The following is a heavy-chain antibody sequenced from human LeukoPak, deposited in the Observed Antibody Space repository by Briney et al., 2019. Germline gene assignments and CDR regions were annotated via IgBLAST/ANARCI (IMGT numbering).Heavy chain of an antibody. J-gene: IGHJ4*02. Sequence: SGPTLVNPTQTLTLTCTFLGLSLSTSGMCVSWIRQPPGKALEWLARIDWDDDKYYSTSLKTRLTISKDTSKNQVVLTMTNMEPVDTATYYCARLLVGATCGLDYWGQGTLVTVSS. CDR2: IDWDDDK. V-gene: IGHV2-70*11. CDR1: GLSLSTSGMC. CDR3: ARLLVGATCGLDY. D-gene: IGHD1-26*01.